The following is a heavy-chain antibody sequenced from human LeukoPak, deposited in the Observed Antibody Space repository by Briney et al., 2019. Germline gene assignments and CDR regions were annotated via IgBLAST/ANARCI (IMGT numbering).Heavy chain of an antibody. CDR1: GGPISSTNW. V-gene: IGHV4-4*02. D-gene: IGHD1-26*01. CDR2: IYHSGST. CDR3: ARKIGSSGAFDI. Sequence: SGTLSLTCAVSGGPISSTNWWSWVRQPPGKGLEWIGEIYHSGSTNYNPSLRSRITISVDKSKDQFSLRLSSVTAADTAVYYCARKIGSSGAFDIWGQGTLVTVSS. J-gene: IGHJ4*02.